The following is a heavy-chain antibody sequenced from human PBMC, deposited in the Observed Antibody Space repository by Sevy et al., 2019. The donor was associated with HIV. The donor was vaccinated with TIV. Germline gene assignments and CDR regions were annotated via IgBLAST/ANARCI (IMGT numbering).Heavy chain of an antibody. D-gene: IGHD3-3*01. CDR3: TTDRPDTICGVVITYYFDY. J-gene: IGHJ4*02. V-gene: IGHV3-15*01. Sequence: GGSLRLSCAASGFTFSNAWMSWVRQAPGKGLEWVGRIKSKTDGGTTDYAAPVKGRFTISRDDSKNTLYLQMNSLKTEDTAVYYCTTDRPDTICGVVITYYFDYWGQGTLVTVSS. CDR1: GFTFSNAW. CDR2: IKSKTDGGTT.